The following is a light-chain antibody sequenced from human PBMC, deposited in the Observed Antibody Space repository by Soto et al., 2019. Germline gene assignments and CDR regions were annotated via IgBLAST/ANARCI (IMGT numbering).Light chain of an antibody. Sequence: QTVVTQEPSFSVSPGGTVTLTCGLTSGSVSTNYFSSWYQQTPGQAPRTLIHSTFIRSSGVPDRFSGSILGNKAALTITGAQADDESTYYCLLFMGNGIWVFGGGTKLTVL. CDR1: SGSVSTNYF. CDR3: LLFMGNGIWV. V-gene: IGLV8-61*01. J-gene: IGLJ2*01. CDR2: STF.